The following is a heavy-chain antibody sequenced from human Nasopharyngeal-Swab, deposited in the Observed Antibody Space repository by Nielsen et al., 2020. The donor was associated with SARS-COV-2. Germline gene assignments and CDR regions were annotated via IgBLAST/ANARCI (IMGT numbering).Heavy chain of an antibody. CDR3: ARRRINGAAAENYMDV. CDR2: IYYSGST. V-gene: IGHV4-31*03. D-gene: IGHD6-13*01. CDR1: GVSISSGGYY. Sequence: SETLSLTCTVSGVSISSGGYYWSWIRQHPGKGLEWIGYIYYSGSTYYNPSLKCRVTISVDTSKNQFSLKLSSVTAADTAVYYCARRRINGAAAENYMDVWGKGTTITVSS. J-gene: IGHJ6*03.